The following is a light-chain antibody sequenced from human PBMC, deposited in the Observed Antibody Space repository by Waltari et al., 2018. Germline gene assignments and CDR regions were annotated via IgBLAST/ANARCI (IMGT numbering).Light chain of an antibody. CDR3: LQYNDWPPWT. CDR1: LSVTSN. CDR2: GAS. J-gene: IGKJ1*01. V-gene: IGKV3-15*01. Sequence: IVMTQSPATMSVSPGERSTLSCRASLSVTSNLAWYQQKPGQAPRLLIFGASTRATDIPARFSGSGSGTEFTLTISSLQSEDFAVYYCLQYNDWPPWTFGQGTKVEIK.